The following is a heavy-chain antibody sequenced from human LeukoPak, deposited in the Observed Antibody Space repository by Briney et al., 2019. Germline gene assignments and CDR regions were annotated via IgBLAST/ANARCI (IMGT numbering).Heavy chain of an antibody. J-gene: IGHJ4*02. Sequence: GGSLRLSCAASGFTFSDYYMTWVRQAPGKGLEWVSGISGSGAGTYYADSVEGRFTVSRDNFNNTLYLQMNRLRAEDTAVYYCAKRGGGVSNFDYWGQGTLVTVSS. D-gene: IGHD3-16*01. CDR2: ISGSGAGT. CDR3: AKRGGGVSNFDY. CDR1: GFTFSDYY. V-gene: IGHV3-23*01.